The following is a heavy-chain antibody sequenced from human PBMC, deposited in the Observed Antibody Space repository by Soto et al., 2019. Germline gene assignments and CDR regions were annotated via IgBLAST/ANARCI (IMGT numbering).Heavy chain of an antibody. V-gene: IGHV1-18*01. CDR2: ISAYNGDT. Sequence: QVQLVQSGAEVKKPGASVKVSCKASGYTFTTYGISWVRQAPGQGLEWMGWISAYNGDTNYAQKFQGRVTMTTDTSTRTAYMEVRSLRSDGTAVDYCARDPLGHFQYWGPGTLVTVSS. CDR3: ARDPLGHFQY. D-gene: IGHD3-3*01. J-gene: IGHJ1*01. CDR1: GYTFTTYG.